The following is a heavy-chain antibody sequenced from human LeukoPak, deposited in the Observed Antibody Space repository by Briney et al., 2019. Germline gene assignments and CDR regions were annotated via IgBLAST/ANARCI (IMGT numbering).Heavy chain of an antibody. D-gene: IGHD5-24*01. CDR2: INAGNGNT. Sequence: SVKVSCKASGYTFTSYAMHWVRQAPGQRLEWMGWINAGNGNTKYSQKFQGRVTITRDTSASTAYMELSSLRSEDTAVYYCARDRAGCKTFDYWGQGPLVTVSS. V-gene: IGHV1-3*01. J-gene: IGHJ4*02. CDR1: GYTFTSYA. CDR3: ARDRAGCKTFDY.